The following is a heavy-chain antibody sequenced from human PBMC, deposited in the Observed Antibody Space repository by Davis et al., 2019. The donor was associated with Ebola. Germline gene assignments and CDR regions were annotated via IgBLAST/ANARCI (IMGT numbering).Heavy chain of an antibody. D-gene: IGHD3-10*02. CDR3: ARARYYYGRGRLDP. Sequence: SETLSLTCTVSGGSISSSSYYWSWIRQPPGKGLEWIGEINHSGSTNYNPSLKSRVTISVDTSKNQFSLKLSSVTAADTAVYYCARARYYYGRGRLDPWGQGTLVTVSS. V-gene: IGHV4-39*07. CDR2: INHSGST. CDR1: GGSISSSSYY. J-gene: IGHJ5*02.